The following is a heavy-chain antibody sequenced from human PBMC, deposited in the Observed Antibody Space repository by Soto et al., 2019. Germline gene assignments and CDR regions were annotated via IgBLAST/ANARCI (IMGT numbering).Heavy chain of an antibody. Sequence: QVQLVESGGGLVKPGGSLRLSCAASGFTFSDYDMSWIRQAPGKGLEWVSCITGSGSTIYYADSVKGRFTISRDNAKNSLFLQMNSLRVEDTAVYYCARTHYYYHYMDVWGKVTTVTVSS. CDR2: ITGSGSTI. CDR1: GFTFSDYD. CDR3: ARTHYYYHYMDV. J-gene: IGHJ6*03. V-gene: IGHV3-11*01.